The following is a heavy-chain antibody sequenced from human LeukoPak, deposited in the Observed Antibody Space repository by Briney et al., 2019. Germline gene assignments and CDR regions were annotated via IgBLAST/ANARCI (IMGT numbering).Heavy chain of an antibody. D-gene: IGHD2-8*01. V-gene: IGHV1-69*06. J-gene: IGHJ4*02. CDR1: GGTFNSYA. CDR3: ARESLNAGFDY. Sequence: EASVKVSFKASGGTFNSYAISWVRQAPGQGLEWMGGIIPIFGTANYAQKFQGRVTITADKSTSTAYMELSSLRSEDTAVYYCARESLNAGFDYWGQGTLVTVSS. CDR2: IIPIFGTA.